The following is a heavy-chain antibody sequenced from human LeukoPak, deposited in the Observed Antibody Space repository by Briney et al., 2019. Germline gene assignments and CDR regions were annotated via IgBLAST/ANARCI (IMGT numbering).Heavy chain of an antibody. V-gene: IGHV1-2*02. CDR1: GYTFTGYA. CDR2: INPGDGVT. J-gene: IGHJ4*02. D-gene: IGHD1-1*01. Sequence: ASVKVSCKASGYTFTGYAIHWVRQAPGQGLEWLGWINPGDGVTKYAQKFQGRVAFTRDTPIGTAYMDLSRLTSDDTAVYYCARDVHNRNDDYWGQGTLVTVSS. CDR3: ARDVHNRNDDY.